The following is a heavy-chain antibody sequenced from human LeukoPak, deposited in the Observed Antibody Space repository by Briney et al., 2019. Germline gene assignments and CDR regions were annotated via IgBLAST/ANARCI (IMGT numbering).Heavy chain of an antibody. J-gene: IGHJ2*01. D-gene: IGHD3-10*01. CDR2: IWYDGSNK. CDR3: AKESRKEGRSHYWYFDL. CDR1: GFTFSSYG. V-gene: IGHV3-33*06. Sequence: GGSLRLSCAASGFTFSSYGMHWVRQAPGKGLEWVAVIWYDGSNKYYADSVKGRFTISRDNSKNTLYLQRNSLIAEDTVVYYCAKESRKEGRSHYWYFDLWGRGTLVTVSS.